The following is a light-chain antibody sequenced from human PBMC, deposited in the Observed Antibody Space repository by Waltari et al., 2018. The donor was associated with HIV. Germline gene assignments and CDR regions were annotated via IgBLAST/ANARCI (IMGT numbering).Light chain of an antibody. Sequence: QTVVTQEPSFSVSPGGTVTLTCCLISGSVSTNYYPIWYKQSPGQAPRTLIYSTDIRSSGAPARFSGSILGNKAALTITGAQAEDEADYYCVVYLSSGSWVFGGGTKVTVL. CDR1: SGSVSTNYY. V-gene: IGLV8-61*01. CDR3: VVYLSSGSWV. J-gene: IGLJ3*02. CDR2: STD.